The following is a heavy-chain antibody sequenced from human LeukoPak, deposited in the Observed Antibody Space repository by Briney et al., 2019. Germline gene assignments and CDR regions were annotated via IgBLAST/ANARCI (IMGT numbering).Heavy chain of an antibody. CDR2: IYHSGST. Sequence: SGTLSLTCAVSGGSISSSNWWSWVRQPPGKGLEWIGEIYHSGSTNYNPSLKSRVTISVDTSKTQFSLKLGSVTAADTAVYYCARVSWFPGSSYYYMDVWGKGTTVTVSS. CDR3: ARVSWFPGSSYYYMDV. V-gene: IGHV4-4*02. D-gene: IGHD3-9*01. J-gene: IGHJ6*03. CDR1: GGSISSSNW.